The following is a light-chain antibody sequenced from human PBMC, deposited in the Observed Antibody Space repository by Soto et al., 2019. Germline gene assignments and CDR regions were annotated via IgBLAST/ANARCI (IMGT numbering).Light chain of an antibody. CDR3: CSYAGSYTPNWV. J-gene: IGLJ3*02. Sequence: QSVLTQPASVSGSPGQSITISCTGTSSDVGSYNLVSWYQQHPGKAPKLMIYEGSKRPSGVSNRFSGSKSGNTASLTISGLQAEDEADYYCCSYAGSYTPNWVFGGGTKVTVL. CDR1: SSDVGSYNL. V-gene: IGLV2-23*01. CDR2: EGS.